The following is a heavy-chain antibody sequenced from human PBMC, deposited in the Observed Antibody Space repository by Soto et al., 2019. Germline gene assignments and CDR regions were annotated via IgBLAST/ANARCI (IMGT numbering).Heavy chain of an antibody. CDR1: EFAFTNSA. D-gene: IGHD3-22*01. CDR2: IVVDSGKS. V-gene: IGHV1-58*01. CDR3: AAVLYYDDATDYFDY. J-gene: IGHJ4*02. Sequence: QMQLVQSGPEVKKPGTSVKVSCKASEFAFTNSAVQWVRQARGQRLEWIGRIVVDSGKSDYAQKVQERVTITRDMSTTTAYMELSSLRYADTAVYYCAAVLYYDDATDYFDYWGQGTLVTVSS.